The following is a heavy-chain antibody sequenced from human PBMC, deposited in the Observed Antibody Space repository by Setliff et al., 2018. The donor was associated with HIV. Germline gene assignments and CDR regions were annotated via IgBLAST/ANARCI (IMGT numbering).Heavy chain of an antibody. V-gene: IGHV1-69*13. J-gene: IGHJ6*03. CDR1: GGIFSSYA. CDR2: IIPILGSI. Sequence: SVKVSCKASGGIFSSYALSWVRQAPGHGLEWMGGIIPILGSIDYAQKFQGRPSLTADESTGTAYVELSSLRLEDTAMYYCARLSGDNSGQPYYYYMDGWGKGTTVTVSS. CDR3: ARLSGDNSGQPYYYYMDG. D-gene: IGHD3-22*01.